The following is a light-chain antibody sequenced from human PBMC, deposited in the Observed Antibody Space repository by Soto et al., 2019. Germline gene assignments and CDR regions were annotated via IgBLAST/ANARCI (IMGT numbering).Light chain of an antibody. CDR1: QSLSTN. CDR2: GAS. Sequence: EIEMTQSPATLSLSPGEGATLSCRASQSLSTNLAWYQHKPGQAPRLLIYGASTRATGIPARFSGSGSGTEFTLTISSLQSEDFAIYYCQQYNIWPPWTFGQGTKVDIK. J-gene: IGKJ1*01. CDR3: QQYNIWPPWT. V-gene: IGKV3-15*01.